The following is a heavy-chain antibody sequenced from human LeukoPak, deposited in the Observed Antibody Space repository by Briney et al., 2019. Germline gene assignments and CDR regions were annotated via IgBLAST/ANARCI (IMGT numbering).Heavy chain of an antibody. D-gene: IGHD5-12*01. CDR2: MYYSGSA. CDR3: ASATTYSIDD. Sequence: SETLSLTCNVSGGSVSSSFYSLGWIRQPPGKGLEWIGSMYYSGSAHYNLSLKSRVTMSVDTSKNQFSLKLSSVTAADTAIYFCASATTYSIDDWGQGTLVTVSS. CDR1: GGSVSSSFYS. J-gene: IGHJ4*01. V-gene: IGHV4-39*01.